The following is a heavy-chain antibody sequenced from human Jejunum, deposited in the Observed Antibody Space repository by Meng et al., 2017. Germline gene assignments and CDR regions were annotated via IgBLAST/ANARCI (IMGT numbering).Heavy chain of an antibody. D-gene: IGHD4-11*01. Sequence: QVKLQQWGAGLLKPSETLSLTCAVYGGSISDYYWTWIRQPPGKGLEWIGEINDSGSTNDNPSLKSRVTISVDMSKSQFYLRVSSVTAADTAVYYFARVNEYSNYGADFWGQGTLVTVSS. V-gene: IGHV4-34*01. CDR1: GGSISDYY. CDR2: INDSGST. CDR3: ARVNEYSNYGADF. J-gene: IGHJ4*02.